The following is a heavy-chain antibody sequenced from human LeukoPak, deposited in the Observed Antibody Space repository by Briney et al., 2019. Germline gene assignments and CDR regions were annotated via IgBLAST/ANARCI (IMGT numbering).Heavy chain of an antibody. CDR2: IYSGGST. Sequence: PGGSLRLSCAASGFTVSSNFMSWVRQAPGKGLEWVSVIYSGGSTYYADSVKRRFTISRDNSKNTLYLQLNSLRAEDTAAYYCARDFAAAVGWGQGTLVTVSS. J-gene: IGHJ4*02. CDR3: ARDFAAAVG. D-gene: IGHD6-13*01. CDR1: GFTVSSNF. V-gene: IGHV3-66*01.